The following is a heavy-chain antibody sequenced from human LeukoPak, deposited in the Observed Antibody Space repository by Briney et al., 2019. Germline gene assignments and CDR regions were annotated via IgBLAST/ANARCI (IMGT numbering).Heavy chain of an antibody. CDR2: IRYDGSNK. V-gene: IGHV3-30*02. J-gene: IGHJ4*02. CDR1: GFTFSSYG. CDR3: AKTMIKMGATTQRLDY. Sequence: GGSLRLSCAASGFTFSSYGMHWVRQAPGKGLEWVAFIRYDGSNKYYADSVKGRFTISRDNSENTLYLQMNSLRAEDTAVYYCAKTMIKMGATTQRLDYWGQGTLVTVSS. D-gene: IGHD1-26*01.